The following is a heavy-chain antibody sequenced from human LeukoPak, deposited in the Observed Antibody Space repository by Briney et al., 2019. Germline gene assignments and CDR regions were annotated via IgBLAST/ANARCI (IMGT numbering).Heavy chain of an antibody. D-gene: IGHD3-10*01. V-gene: IGHV1-2*02. CDR3: ARGDRDVLLWFGVHFDY. CDR2: INPNSGGT. Sequence: ASVKVSCKASGYTFTSYGISWVRQAPGQGLEWMGWINPNSGGTNYAQKFQGGVTMTRDTSISTAYKELSRLRSDDTAVYYCARGDRDVLLWFGVHFDYWGQGTLVTVSS. J-gene: IGHJ4*02. CDR1: GYTFTSYG.